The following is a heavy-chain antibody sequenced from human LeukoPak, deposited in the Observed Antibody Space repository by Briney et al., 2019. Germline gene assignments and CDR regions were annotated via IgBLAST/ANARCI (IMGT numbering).Heavy chain of an antibody. CDR2: IRSDGSNK. Sequence: AGGSLRLSCAASGFSFSSYSMHWVRQAPGKGLEWVAFIRSDGSNKYYADSVKGRFTISRDNSKNTLYLQMNRLRAEDTAVYYCAKVQGYDSSGYRDYWGQGTLVTVSS. V-gene: IGHV3-30*02. J-gene: IGHJ4*02. CDR3: AKVQGYDSSGYRDY. CDR1: GFSFSSYS. D-gene: IGHD3-22*01.